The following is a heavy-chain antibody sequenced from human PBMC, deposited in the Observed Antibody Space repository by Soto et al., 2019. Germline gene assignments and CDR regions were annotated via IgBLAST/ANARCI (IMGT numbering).Heavy chain of an antibody. J-gene: IGHJ6*02. CDR2: ISSSSSYI. CDR1: GFTFSSYS. V-gene: IGHV3-21*01. CDR3: ARDPGTTDYYYGMDV. Sequence: PGGSLRLSCAASGFTFSSYSMNWVRQAPGKGLEWVSSISSSSSYIYYADSVKGRFTISRDNAKNSLYLQMNSLRAVDTAVYYCARDPGTTDYYYGMDVWGQWTTVTVSS. D-gene: IGHD1-7*01.